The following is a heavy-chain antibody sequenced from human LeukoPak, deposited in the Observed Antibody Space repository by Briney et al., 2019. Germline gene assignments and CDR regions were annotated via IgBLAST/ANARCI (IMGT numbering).Heavy chain of an antibody. CDR1: GVSISSSTSY. Sequence: SETLSLTCTVSGVSISSSTSYWGWIRQPPGKGLEWIGSIYYSGNTYYNASLKNQVSISIDTSKYQFALRLTSVTAADTAVYYWARQTGSGLFILPGGQGTLVTVSS. V-gene: IGHV4-39*01. CDR3: ARQTGSGLFILP. CDR2: IYYSGNT. D-gene: IGHD3/OR15-3a*01. J-gene: IGHJ4*02.